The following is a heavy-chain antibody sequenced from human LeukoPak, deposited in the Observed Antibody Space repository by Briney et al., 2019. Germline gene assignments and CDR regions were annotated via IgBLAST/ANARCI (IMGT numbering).Heavy chain of an antibody. D-gene: IGHD3-22*01. CDR3: ARDERYDSSGYPFDY. CDR2: INPRGGST. CDR1: GYTFTTYY. V-gene: IGHV1-46*01. Sequence: ASVKVSCKASGYTFTTYYMHWMRQAPGQGPEWMGIINPRGGSTDYAQNFQGRVTMTRDTSITTAYMALSRLRSDDTAVYYCARDERYDSSGYPFDYWGQGTLVTVSS. J-gene: IGHJ4*02.